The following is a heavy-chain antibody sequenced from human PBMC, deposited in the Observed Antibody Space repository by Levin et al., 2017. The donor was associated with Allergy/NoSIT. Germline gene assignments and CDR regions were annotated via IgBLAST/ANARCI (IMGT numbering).Heavy chain of an antibody. V-gene: IGHV1-2*02. D-gene: IGHD3-10*01. CDR2: INPNSGGT. CDR1: GYTFTGYY. Sequence: PGESLKISCKASGYTFTGYYMHWVRQAPGQGLEWMGWINPNSGGTNYAQKFQGRVTMTRDTSISTAYMELSRLRSDDTAVYYCARGSPLLWFGELGQYFQHWGQGTLVTVSS. CDR3: ARGSPLLWFGELGQYFQH. J-gene: IGHJ1*01.